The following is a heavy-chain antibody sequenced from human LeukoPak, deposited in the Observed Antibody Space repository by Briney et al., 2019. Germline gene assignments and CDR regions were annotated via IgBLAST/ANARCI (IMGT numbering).Heavy chain of an antibody. CDR2: ITRYGDKT. CDR3: AKVAMDNFDAL. Sequence: SLRLSCAASGFTFSGYYMHSIRQAPGGGLQYVSAITRYGDKTGHTHSVRGRVTFFRDNSKNTLFLQMGSLSGEDTALYFCAKVAMDNFDALWG. V-gene: IGHV3-64*01. J-gene: IGHJ2*01. CDR1: GFTFSGYY. D-gene: IGHD2/OR15-2a*01.